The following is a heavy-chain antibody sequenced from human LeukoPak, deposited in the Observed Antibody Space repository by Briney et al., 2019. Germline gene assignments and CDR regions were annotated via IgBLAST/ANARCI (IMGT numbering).Heavy chain of an antibody. V-gene: IGHV3-33*03. CDR3: AGAISKGAGIDS. J-gene: IGHJ4*02. CDR2: IWHDGSRA. CDR1: GFTFEKYG. Sequence: PGRSPRLSCATSGFTFEKYGIHWVRQAPGKGLEWVAVIWHDGSRAHYADSLKGRFSISRDNSKDTAFLQMNSLTAEDTATYYCAGAISKGAGIDSWGQGTQVTVSS. D-gene: IGHD1-26*01.